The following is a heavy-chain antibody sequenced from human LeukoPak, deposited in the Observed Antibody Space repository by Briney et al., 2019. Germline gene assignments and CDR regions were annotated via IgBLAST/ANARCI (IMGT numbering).Heavy chain of an antibody. CDR1: GYTFTDYY. CDR2: INPDNGGT. CDR3: TREARVGNWFDP. V-gene: IGHV1-2*02. J-gene: IGHJ5*02. D-gene: IGHD2-2*01. Sequence: GASVKDSCRASGYTFTDYYIHWVRQAPGQGLEWVGWINPDNGGTNYAQKFQGRVTMTRDTSIRTVYMDLSRLRSDDTAVFYCTREARVGNWFDPWGQGTQVTVPS.